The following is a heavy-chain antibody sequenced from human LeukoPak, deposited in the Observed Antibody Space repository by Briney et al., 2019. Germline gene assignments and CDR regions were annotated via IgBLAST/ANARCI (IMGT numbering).Heavy chain of an antibody. CDR1: GGSISSYY. D-gene: IGHD6-19*01. J-gene: IGHJ6*03. V-gene: IGHV4-59*01. Sequence: SETLSLTCTVSGGSISSYYWSWIRQPPGKGLEWIGYIYYSGSTNYNPSLKSRVTISVDMSKNQFSLKLSSVTAADTAVYYCARAGSPIAVAGTYYYYYMGVWGKGTTVTVSS. CDR3: ARAGSPIAVAGTYYYYYMGV. CDR2: IYYSGST.